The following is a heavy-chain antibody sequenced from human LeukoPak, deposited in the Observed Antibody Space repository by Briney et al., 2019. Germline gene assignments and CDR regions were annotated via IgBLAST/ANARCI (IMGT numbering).Heavy chain of an antibody. J-gene: IGHJ4*02. V-gene: IGHV3-23*01. Sequence: GGSLRLSCAASGFTFSNYAMSWVRQAPGKGLEWVSAISGSGGSTYYADSVKGRFTISRDNSKNTLYLQMNSLRAEDTAVYYCAKGKSNWHYYFDYWGQGTLVTASS. D-gene: IGHD1-1*01. CDR2: ISGSGGST. CDR3: AKGKSNWHYYFDY. CDR1: GFTFSNYA.